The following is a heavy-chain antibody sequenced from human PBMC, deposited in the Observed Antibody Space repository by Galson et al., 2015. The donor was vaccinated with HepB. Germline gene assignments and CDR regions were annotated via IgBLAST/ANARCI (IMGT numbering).Heavy chain of an antibody. J-gene: IGHJ4*02. D-gene: IGHD3-9*01. CDR2: IIPIFGTT. CDR3: ESDMGHY. Sequence: SVKVSCKASGGTFSTSPISWVRQAPGQGLEWMGGIIPIFGTTNSAQKFQGRVTITADESTSTAYLELSSLRSEDTAVYYCESDMGHYWGQGTLVTVSS. V-gene: IGHV1-69*13. CDR1: GGTFSTSP.